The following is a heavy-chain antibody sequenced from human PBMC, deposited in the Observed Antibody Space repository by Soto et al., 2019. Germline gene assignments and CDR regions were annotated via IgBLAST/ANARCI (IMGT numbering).Heavy chain of an antibody. D-gene: IGHD5-12*01. J-gene: IGHJ5*02. CDR3: ARRSTSGYDDWNWFDP. V-gene: IGHV5-51*01. Sequence: GESLKISCKGSGYSFTNYWIGWVRQMPGKDLEWMGIIYPGDSDIRYSPSFQGQVTISADMSTTTAYLQWSSLKASDTAMYYCARRSTSGYDDWNWFDPWGQGTLVTVSS. CDR1: GYSFTNYW. CDR2: IYPGDSDI.